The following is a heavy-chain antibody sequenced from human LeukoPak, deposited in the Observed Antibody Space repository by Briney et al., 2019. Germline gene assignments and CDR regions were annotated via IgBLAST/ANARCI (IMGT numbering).Heavy chain of an antibody. CDR2: FDPDDGGR. CDR3: ATGRKKTDTTFGVVTAKNWFDP. V-gene: IGHV1-24*01. J-gene: IGHJ5*02. CDR1: GYTLTVFS. D-gene: IGHD3-3*01. Sequence: AASVKLCYNVSGYTLTVFSMHWVRQAPGKGLEWMGGFDPDDGGRISTQKFQGRVTMTEDTSTVTAYMELSRVKSEDTAVYYCATGRKKTDTTFGVVTAKNWFDPWGQGTLVTVSS.